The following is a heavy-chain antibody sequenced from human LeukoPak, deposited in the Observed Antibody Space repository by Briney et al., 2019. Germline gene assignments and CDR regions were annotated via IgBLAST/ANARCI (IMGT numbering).Heavy chain of an antibody. CDR3: AGVGGYSYGSFDY. CDR1: GGSISSYY. V-gene: IGHV4-59*01. D-gene: IGHD5-18*01. CDR2: IYYSGST. Sequence: SETLSLTCTVSGGSISSYYWSWIRQPPGEGLEWIGYIYYSGSTNYNPSLKSRVTISVDTSKNQFSLKLSSVTAADTAVYYCAGVGGYSYGSFDYWGQGTLVTVSS. J-gene: IGHJ4*02.